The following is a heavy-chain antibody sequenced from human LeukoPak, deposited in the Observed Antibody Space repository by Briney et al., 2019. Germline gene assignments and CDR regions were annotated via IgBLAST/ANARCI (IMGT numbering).Heavy chain of an antibody. V-gene: IGHV3-23*01. D-gene: IGHD3-10*01. CDR3: AKNYGSGSYYLFDY. J-gene: IGHJ4*02. Sequence: GGSLRLSCAASGFTFSSYAMSWVRQAPGKGLEWVSAISGSGGSTNYADSVKGRFTISRDNSKNTLYLQMNSLRAEDTAVCYCAKNYGSGSYYLFDYWGQGTLVTVSS. CDR2: ISGSGGST. CDR1: GFTFSSYA.